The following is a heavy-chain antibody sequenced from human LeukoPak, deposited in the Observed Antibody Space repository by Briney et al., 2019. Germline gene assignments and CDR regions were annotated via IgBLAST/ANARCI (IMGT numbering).Heavy chain of an antibody. J-gene: IGHJ6*03. CDR3: ARRGGVWGTYYYYYYMDV. CDR2: INHSGST. CDR1: GGSFSGYY. Sequence: KSSETLSLTCAVYGGSFSGYYWSWIRQPPGKGLEWIGEINHSGSTNYNPSLKSRVTISVDTSKNQFSLKLSSVTAADTAVYYCARRGGVWGTYYYYYYMDVWGKGTTVTISS. D-gene: IGHD3-16*01. V-gene: IGHV4-34*01.